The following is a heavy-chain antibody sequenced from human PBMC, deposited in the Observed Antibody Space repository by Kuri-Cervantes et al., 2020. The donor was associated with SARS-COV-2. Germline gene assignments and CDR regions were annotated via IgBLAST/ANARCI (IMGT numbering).Heavy chain of an antibody. J-gene: IGHJ6*02. CDR3: ARTGLPGWYYYYGMDV. D-gene: IGHD2-15*01. CDR1: GFTFSDYY. Sequence: GESLKISCAASGFTFSDYYMSWIRQAPGKGLEWVSCISSSGSTIYYADSVKGRFTISRDNAKNSLYLQMNSLRAEDTAVYYCARTGLPGWYYYYGMDVWGQGTMVTVSS. CDR2: ISSSGSTI. V-gene: IGHV3-11*01.